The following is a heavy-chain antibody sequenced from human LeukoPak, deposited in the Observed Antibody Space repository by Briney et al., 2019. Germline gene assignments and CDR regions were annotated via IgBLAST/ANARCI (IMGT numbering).Heavy chain of an antibody. CDR2: INPNSGGT. CDR1: GYTFTGYY. Sequence: GASVTVSCKASGYTFTGYYMHWVCQAPGQGLEWMGWINPNSGGTNYAQKFQGRVTMTRDTSISTAYMELSRLRSDDTAVYYCARDRGGYEPYYFDYWGQGTLVTVSS. J-gene: IGHJ4*02. V-gene: IGHV1-2*02. D-gene: IGHD5-12*01. CDR3: ARDRGGYEPYYFDY.